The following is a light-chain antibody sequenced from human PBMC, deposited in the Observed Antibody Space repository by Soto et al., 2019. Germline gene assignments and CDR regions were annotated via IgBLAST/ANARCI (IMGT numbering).Light chain of an antibody. J-gene: IGKJ4*01. Sequence: DKVMSQSPDTLSLSPGERATLSCRASQNIHNHMSWFLQKPGQTTRILIYDEIIRAPYVQARFSGSWSGTEFTLTINSMQSEDFAVYYCKQYDAWQLTFGGGTKVDIK. V-gene: IGKV3-15*01. CDR1: QNIHNH. CDR3: KQYDAWQLT. CDR2: DEI.